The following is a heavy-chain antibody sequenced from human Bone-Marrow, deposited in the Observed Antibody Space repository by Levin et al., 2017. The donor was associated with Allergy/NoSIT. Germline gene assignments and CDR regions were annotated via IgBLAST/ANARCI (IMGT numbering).Heavy chain of an antibody. D-gene: IGHD3-3*01. V-gene: IGHV1-18*01. J-gene: IGHJ6*03. CDR3: ARGNYDFWSGYIYYYYYYMDV. Sequence: ASVKVSCKASGGTFSTYTISWVRQAPGQGLEWMGWITTYNGNTTYAQNLQGRVTMTTDTSTSTAYMELRSLRSDDTAVYYCARGNYDFWSGYIYYYYYYMDVWGKGTTVTVSS. CDR2: ITTYNGNT. CDR1: GGTFSTYT.